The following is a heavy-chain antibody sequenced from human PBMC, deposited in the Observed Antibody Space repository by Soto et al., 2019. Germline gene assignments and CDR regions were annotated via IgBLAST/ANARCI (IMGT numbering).Heavy chain of an antibody. CDR3: AKGNGNEIHYFDV. CDR2: IYYSGST. J-gene: IGHJ4*02. D-gene: IGHD2-8*01. CDR1: GGSVSSGSYY. Sequence: LTCTVSGGSVSSGSYYWSWIRQPPGKGLEWIGYIYYSGSTNYNPSLKSRVTISVDTSKNQFSLKLSSLTAADTAVYYCAKGNGNEIHYFDVWGQGTLVTVTS. V-gene: IGHV4-61*01.